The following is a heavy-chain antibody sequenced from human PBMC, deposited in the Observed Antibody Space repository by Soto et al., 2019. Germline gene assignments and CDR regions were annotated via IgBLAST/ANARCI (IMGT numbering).Heavy chain of an antibody. V-gene: IGHV3-30*03. CDR1: GFTFTSYG. J-gene: IGHJ6*02. Sequence: GGSRRLSWAASGFTFTSYGMHWVRQAPGKGLEWMALILHDGSAEYYADSVKGRFTISRDNSKNTLYLQMNSLRAEDTAVYYCARSRDGYSFYFYYGMDGWGQGTTVTVSS. CDR2: ILHDGSAE. CDR3: ARSRDGYSFYFYYGMDG. D-gene: IGHD4-4*01.